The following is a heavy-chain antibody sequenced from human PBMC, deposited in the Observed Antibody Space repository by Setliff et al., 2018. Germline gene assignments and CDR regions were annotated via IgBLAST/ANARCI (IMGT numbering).Heavy chain of an antibody. Sequence: PSETLSLTCTVSGGSISRSSYYWGWIRQPPGKGLEWIGSIYHSGSTNYNPSLKSRVTISVDTSKNQFSLRLSSVTAADTAVYYCARGGKILGGLYAHDYWGQGTLVTVSS. V-gene: IGHV4-39*07. CDR1: GGSISRSSYY. CDR3: ARGGKILGGLYAHDY. J-gene: IGHJ4*02. CDR2: IYHSGST. D-gene: IGHD3-16*01.